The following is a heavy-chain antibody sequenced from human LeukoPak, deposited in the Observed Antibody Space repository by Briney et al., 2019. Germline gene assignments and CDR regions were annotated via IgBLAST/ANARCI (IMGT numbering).Heavy chain of an antibody. CDR3: ARDRSYYDSSGSNPIDY. D-gene: IGHD3-22*01. CDR2: INHSGST. CDR1: GGSFSGYY. J-gene: IGHJ4*02. Sequence: SETLSLTCAVYGGSFSGYYWSWIRQPPGKGLEWIGEINHSGSTNYNPSLKSRVTISVDTSKNQFSLKLSSVTAADTAVYYCARDRSYYDSSGSNPIDYWGQGTLVTVSS. V-gene: IGHV4-34*01.